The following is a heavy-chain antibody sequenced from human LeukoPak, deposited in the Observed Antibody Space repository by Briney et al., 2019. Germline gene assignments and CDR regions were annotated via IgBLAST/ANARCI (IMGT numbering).Heavy chain of an antibody. CDR3: ARHNVLIDSDLDV. V-gene: IGHV3-23*01. CDR1: GFTFSSYT. Sequence: GGSLRLSCAASGFTFSSYTMSWVRQAPAKGLEWVSAISASGGNTYYADSVRGRFTISRDNAKNTLYLHMNSLRAEDTAVYYCARHNVLIDSDLDVWGQGTTVTVSS. CDR2: ISASGGNT. J-gene: IGHJ6*02. D-gene: IGHD3-22*01.